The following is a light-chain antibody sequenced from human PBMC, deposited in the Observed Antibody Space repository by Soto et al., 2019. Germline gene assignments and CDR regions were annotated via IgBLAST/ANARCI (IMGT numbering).Light chain of an antibody. Sequence: IVLTQSPGTLSLSPGERATLSCRVSESVNNNYLSWYQQKPGQAPRLLVYGASTKATDMPGRFSGRGSGTEFTLTINNLQSEDFAVYYCQQYRNWPRTFGQGTKV. V-gene: IGKV3-15*01. J-gene: IGKJ1*01. CDR3: QQYRNWPRT. CDR1: ESVNNN. CDR2: GAS.